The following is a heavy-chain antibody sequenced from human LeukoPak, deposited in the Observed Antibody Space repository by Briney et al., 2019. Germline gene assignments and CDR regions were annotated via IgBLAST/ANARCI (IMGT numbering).Heavy chain of an antibody. Sequence: GGSLRLSCAASGFTFSSYTMNWVRQAPGKGLEWVSSITSNTRYIFYADSVKGRFTISRDNAKKSLYLQMNSLIAEDTAVYYCASSNGRLDYWGQGTLVTVSS. CDR3: ASSNGRLDY. J-gene: IGHJ4*02. D-gene: IGHD4-11*01. V-gene: IGHV3-21*01. CDR2: ITSNTRYI. CDR1: GFTFSSYT.